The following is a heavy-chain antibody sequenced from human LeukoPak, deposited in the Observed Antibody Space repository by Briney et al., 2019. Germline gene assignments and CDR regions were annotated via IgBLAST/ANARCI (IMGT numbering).Heavy chain of an antibody. CDR2: ISSSSRTI. Sequence: GGSLRLSCAASGFTFSRYSMNWVRQAPGKGLEWASYISSSSRTIHYADSVKGRFTISRDNAKNSLYLQMNSLRAEDTAVYYCARSGYSSGWNRFDYWGQGTLVTASS. J-gene: IGHJ4*02. V-gene: IGHV3-48*01. CDR3: ARSGYSSGWNRFDY. CDR1: GFTFSRYS. D-gene: IGHD6-25*01.